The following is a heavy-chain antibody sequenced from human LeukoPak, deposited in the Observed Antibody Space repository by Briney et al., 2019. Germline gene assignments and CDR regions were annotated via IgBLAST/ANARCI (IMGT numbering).Heavy chain of an antibody. CDR3: ARVVTSSLYFFDY. CDR2: IYHSGRT. V-gene: IGHV4-31*03. Sequence: SQTLSLTCSVSGGSISSEGFYWSWIRQHPGKGLEWIAYIYHSGRTYYNPSLRSRLTISVDTSKNQFSMSLKSVAAADTAVYYCARVVTSSLYFFDYWGQGTLVSVSS. J-gene: IGHJ4*02. CDR1: GGSISSEGFY. D-gene: IGHD2-21*02.